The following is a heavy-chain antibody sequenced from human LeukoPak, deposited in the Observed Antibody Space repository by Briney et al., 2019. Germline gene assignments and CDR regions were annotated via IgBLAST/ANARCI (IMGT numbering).Heavy chain of an antibody. D-gene: IGHD3-3*01. CDR2: ISYDGSNK. J-gene: IGHJ4*02. CDR1: GFTFSSCG. V-gene: IGHV3-30*18. CDR3: AKDRYDFWSGLLDY. Sequence: PGGSLRLSCAASGFTFSSCGMHWVRQAPGKGLEWVALISYDGSNKYYADSVKGRFAISRDNSKNTLYLQLNSLRAEDTAVYYCAKDRYDFWSGLLDYWGQGALVTVSS.